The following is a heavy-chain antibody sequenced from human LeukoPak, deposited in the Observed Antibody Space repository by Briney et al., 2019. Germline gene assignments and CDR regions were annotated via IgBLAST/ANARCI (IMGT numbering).Heavy chain of an antibody. V-gene: IGHV4-59*08. J-gene: IGHJ4*02. CDR3: ARHLGGYSYGYRLFDY. Sequence: SETLSLTCTVSGGSLSSYYWSWIRQPPGKGLEWIGYIYYSGSTNYNPSLKSRVTISVDTSKNQFSLKLSSVTAADTAVYYCARHLGGYSYGYRLFDYWGQGTLVTVSS. D-gene: IGHD5-18*01. CDR1: GGSLSSYY. CDR2: IYYSGST.